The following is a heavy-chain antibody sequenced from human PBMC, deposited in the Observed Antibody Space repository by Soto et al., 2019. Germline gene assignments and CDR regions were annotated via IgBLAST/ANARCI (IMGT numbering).Heavy chain of an antibody. V-gene: IGHV3-48*03. Sequence: EVQLAESGGDLVQPGGSLRLSCVGSGFTFSYYEMNWVRQAPGKGLERVAFISHTDRLTHYPDSVKGRFTISRDNAKNSLYLQMTSLRVEDTGVYYCARDTGRASADLWGQGTLVSVSP. CDR2: ISHTDRLT. J-gene: IGHJ5*02. D-gene: IGHD6-13*01. CDR1: GFTFSYYE. CDR3: ARDTGRASADL.